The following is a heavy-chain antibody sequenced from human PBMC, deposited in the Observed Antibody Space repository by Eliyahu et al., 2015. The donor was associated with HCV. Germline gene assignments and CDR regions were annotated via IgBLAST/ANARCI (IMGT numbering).Heavy chain of an antibody. CDR3: ARGGSGSYLYFDY. CDR2: ISNSXITI. CDR1: GFSFSDYY. D-gene: IGHD3-10*01. J-gene: IGHJ4*02. Sequence: QVQLVESGGGSVKPGVSLRLSCAASGFSFSDYYMXWIRQAPGSGLEWVSYISNSXITIDYADSVKGRFTISRDNAKNSQFLLMDSLRAEDTAVYYCARGGSGSYLYFDYWGQGTVVTVSS. V-gene: IGHV3-11*01.